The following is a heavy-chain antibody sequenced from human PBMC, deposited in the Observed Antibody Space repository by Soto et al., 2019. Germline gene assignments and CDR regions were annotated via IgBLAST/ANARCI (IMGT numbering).Heavy chain of an antibody. V-gene: IGHV3-15*01. CDR2: IKTKPDDGTI. Sequence: LRLSCAASGLIFSDVWMTWVRQAPGKGLEWVGRIKTKPDDGTIDYAAPVRGRFTISRDDSKNTLYLRMTSLTPDDTGVYYCTTSNLGVDFWGPGTLVTVSS. D-gene: IGHD1-1*01. CDR3: TTSNLGVDF. J-gene: IGHJ4*02. CDR1: GLIFSDVW.